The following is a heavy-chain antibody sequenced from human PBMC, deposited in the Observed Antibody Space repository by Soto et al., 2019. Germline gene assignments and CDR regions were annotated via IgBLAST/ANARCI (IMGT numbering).Heavy chain of an antibody. CDR2: ITATSTTI. D-gene: IGHD2-8*01. CDR3: ARDNGMAGSFDP. J-gene: IGHJ5*02. CDR1: GXTFSAYR. Sequence: GSLRLLCAASGXTFSAYRMNWVRRAPGKGLEWVSYITATSTTIYYADSVKGRFTISRDNAKNSLYLQMNSLRDQYTAVYYCARDNGMAGSFDPWGQGTLFTVSS. V-gene: IGHV3-48*02.